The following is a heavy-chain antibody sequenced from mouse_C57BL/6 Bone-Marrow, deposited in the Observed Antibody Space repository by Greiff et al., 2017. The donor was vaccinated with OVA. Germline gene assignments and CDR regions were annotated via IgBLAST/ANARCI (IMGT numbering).Heavy chain of an antibody. Sequence: QVQLQQSGAELVKPGASVKMSCKASGYTFTSYWITWVKQRPGQGLEWIGDIYPGSGSTNYNEKFKSKATMTVETSSSTVYMQLSSLTSEDSSVYYCARGRLGPDFDYWGQGTTLTVSS. CDR1: GYTFTSYW. CDR3: ARGRLGPDFDY. V-gene: IGHV1-55*01. D-gene: IGHD4-1*01. J-gene: IGHJ2*01. CDR2: IYPGSGST.